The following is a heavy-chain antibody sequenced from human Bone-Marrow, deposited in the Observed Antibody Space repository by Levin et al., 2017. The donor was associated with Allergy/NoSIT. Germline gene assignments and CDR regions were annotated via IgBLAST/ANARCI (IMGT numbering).Heavy chain of an antibody. CDR1: GDTLNRYP. D-gene: IGHD5-12*01. Sequence: SVKVSCKASGDTLNRYPLTWVRQAPGQGLEWMGRIITVLGTTTYAQKFQGRVTITADKSTSTAYMEVSTLRSEDTAVYYCAGSTGNDELWGQGTLVTVSS. CDR2: IITVLGTT. CDR3: AGSTGNDEL. J-gene: IGHJ4*02. V-gene: IGHV1-69*08.